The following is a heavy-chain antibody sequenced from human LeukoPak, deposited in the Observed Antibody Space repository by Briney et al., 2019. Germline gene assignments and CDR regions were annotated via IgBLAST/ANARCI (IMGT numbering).Heavy chain of an antibody. J-gene: IGHJ4*02. D-gene: IGHD5-24*01. CDR3: AKGSLRDGYNSEVNY. CDR2: ISWDGGST. V-gene: IGHV3-43*01. CDR1: GFTFDDYT. Sequence: GGSLRLSCAASGFTFDDYTMHWVRQAPGKGLEWVSLISWDGGSTYYADSVKGRFTISRDNSKNSLYLQMNSLRTEDTALYYCAKGSLRDGYNSEVNYWGQGTLVTVSS.